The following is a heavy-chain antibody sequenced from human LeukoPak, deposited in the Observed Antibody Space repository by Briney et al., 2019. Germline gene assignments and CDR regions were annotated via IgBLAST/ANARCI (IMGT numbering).Heavy chain of an antibody. J-gene: IGHJ4*02. CDR2: ISWNSDSI. CDR3: AKDMYYYDSSGYPSIDY. Sequence: PGGSLRLSCAASGFTFDDYDMHWVRQAPGKGLEGVSDISWNSDSIDYADSVKGRFTISRDNAKNSLYLQMNSLRAEDTALYYCAKDMYYYDSSGYPSIDYWGQGTLVTVSS. D-gene: IGHD3-22*01. CDR1: GFTFDDYD. V-gene: IGHV3-9*01.